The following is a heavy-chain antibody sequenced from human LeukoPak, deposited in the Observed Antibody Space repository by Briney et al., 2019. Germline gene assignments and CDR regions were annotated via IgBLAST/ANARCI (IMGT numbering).Heavy chain of an antibody. Sequence: ASVKVSCKASGYTFTSYGISWVRQAPGQGLEWMGWISAYNGNTNYAQKLQGRVTMTTDTSTSTACMELRSLRSDDTAVYYCARDQLAEDWFDPWGQGTLVTVSS. D-gene: IGHD6-13*01. CDR3: ARDQLAEDWFDP. J-gene: IGHJ5*02. CDR2: ISAYNGNT. V-gene: IGHV1-18*01. CDR1: GYTFTSYG.